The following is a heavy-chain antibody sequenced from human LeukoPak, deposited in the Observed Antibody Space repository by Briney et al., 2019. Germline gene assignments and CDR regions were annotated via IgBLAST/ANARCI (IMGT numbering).Heavy chain of an antibody. CDR1: GGSFSDYY. J-gene: IGHJ4*02. CDR3: ARGHLAPGYYDVLTGYYKRDALFYFDS. D-gene: IGHD3-9*01. V-gene: IGHV4-34*01. CDR2: INDSGST. Sequence: SETLSHTCAVYGGSFSDYYWNWIRQPPGKGLEWIGEINDSGSTNFNPSLKSRVTISVDTSKNQFSLKLTSVTAADTAVYYCARGHLAPGYYDVLTGYYKRDALFYFDSWGRGTPVTVSS.